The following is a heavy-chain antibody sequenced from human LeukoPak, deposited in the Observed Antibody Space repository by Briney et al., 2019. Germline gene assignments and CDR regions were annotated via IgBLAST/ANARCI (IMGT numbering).Heavy chain of an antibody. D-gene: IGHD6-13*01. Sequence: PGGSLRLSCAASGFTVSSNYMSWVRQAPGEGLEWVSGISGGGETTYYADSVKGRFTISRDNSKNTLYLQMNSLRAEDTAVYHCAKQLTAGGYYFDYWGQGTLVTVSS. V-gene: IGHV3-23*01. J-gene: IGHJ4*02. CDR3: AKQLTAGGYYFDY. CDR2: ISGGGETT. CDR1: GFTVSSNY.